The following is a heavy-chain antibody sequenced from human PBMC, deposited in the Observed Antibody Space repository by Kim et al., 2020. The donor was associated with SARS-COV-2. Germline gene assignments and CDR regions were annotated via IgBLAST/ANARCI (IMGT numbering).Heavy chain of an antibody. CDR1: GFTFSSYA. CDR2: ISGSGGST. D-gene: IGHD6-19*01. Sequence: GGSLRLSCAASGFTFSSYAMSWVRQAPGKGLEWVSAISGSGGSTYYADSVKGRFTISRDNSKNTLYLQMNSLRAEDTAVYYCAKDKSWGAVAGYGMDVWGQGTTVTVSS. CDR3: AKDKSWGAVAGYGMDV. J-gene: IGHJ6*02. V-gene: IGHV3-23*01.